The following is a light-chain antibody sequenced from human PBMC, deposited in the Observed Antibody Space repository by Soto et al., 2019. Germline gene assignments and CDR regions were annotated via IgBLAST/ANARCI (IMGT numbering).Light chain of an antibody. Sequence: QSVLTQPASVSGSPGQSITISCTGTSSDLGGYNFVSWYQQHPGKAPKLMIYDVSNRPSGVSNRFSGSKSGNTASLTISGLQAEDEADYYCSSYTSSSTGVFGTGTKVTVL. V-gene: IGLV2-14*01. J-gene: IGLJ1*01. CDR2: DVS. CDR1: SSDLGGYNF. CDR3: SSYTSSSTGV.